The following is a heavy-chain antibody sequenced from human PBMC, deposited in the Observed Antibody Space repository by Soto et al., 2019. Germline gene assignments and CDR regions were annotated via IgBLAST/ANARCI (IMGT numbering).Heavy chain of an antibody. J-gene: IGHJ4*02. D-gene: IGHD6-19*01. CDR3: AGAAVTGTAGLDF. V-gene: IGHV1-2*02. Sequence: ASVTVSCKASGNTFSGFYMHWVRQAPGQGLEWMGWINPNSGGTQSAEKFQGRVTMTRDTSISTAYMELSRLTSDDTAVYCCAGAAVTGTAGLDFWGQGTQVTVSS. CDR2: INPNSGGT. CDR1: GNTFSGFY.